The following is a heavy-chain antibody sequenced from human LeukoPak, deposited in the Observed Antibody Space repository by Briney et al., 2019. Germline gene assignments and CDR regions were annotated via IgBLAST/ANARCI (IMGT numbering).Heavy chain of an antibody. CDR2: MSSSSSSI. V-gene: IGHV3-48*03. CDR3: ARDLYNNTGMDV. Sequence: GGSLRLSCAASGFTFSSYEMNWVRQAPGKGLEWVSYMSSSSSSIYYADSVKGRFTFSRDNAKNSVYLQMNSLRAEDTAVYYCARDLYNNTGMDVWGQGTTVTVSS. J-gene: IGHJ6*02. D-gene: IGHD5-24*01. CDR1: GFTFSSYE.